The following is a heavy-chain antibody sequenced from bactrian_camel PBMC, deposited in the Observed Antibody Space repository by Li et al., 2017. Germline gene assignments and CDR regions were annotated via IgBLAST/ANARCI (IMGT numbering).Heavy chain of an antibody. CDR1: GLPFTLNF. D-gene: IGHD2*01. CDR3: ALVTLESLYECTSGSPFNY. J-gene: IGHJ4*01. CDR2: INSGGGGT. Sequence: QVQLVESGGGSVQAGGSLRLSCRAPGLPFTLNFMGWFRQAPGKEREGVASINSGGGGTYYSDSAKGRFTISKDNAKNTLYLQMNSLKPEDTAMYYCALVTLESLYECTSGSPFNYWGQGTQVTVS. V-gene: IGHV3S1*01.